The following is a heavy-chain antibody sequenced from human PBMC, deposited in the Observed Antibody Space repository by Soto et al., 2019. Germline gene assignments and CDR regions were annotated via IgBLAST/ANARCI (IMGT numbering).Heavy chain of an antibody. Sequence: GASVKVSCKASGGTFSSYAISWVRQAPGQGLEWMGGTIPIFGTANYAQKFQGRVTITADESTSTAYMELSSLRSEDTAVYYCARDGSGRYYGMDVWGQGTTVTVSS. CDR2: TIPIFGTA. CDR1: GGTFSSYA. CDR3: ARDGSGRYYGMDV. V-gene: IGHV1-69*13. J-gene: IGHJ6*02. D-gene: IGHD2-15*01.